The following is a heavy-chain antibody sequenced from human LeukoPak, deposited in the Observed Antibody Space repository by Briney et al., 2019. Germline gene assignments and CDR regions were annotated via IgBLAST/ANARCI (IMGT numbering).Heavy chain of an antibody. D-gene: IGHD6-6*01. CDR1: GYTFTGYY. CDR3: ARAPLYGSCEY. Sequence: ASVKVSCKTSGYTFTGYYMHWVRQAPGQGLEWMGWISGYNGNTNYAQKLQGRVTMTTDTSTSTAYMELRSLSSDDTAVYYCARAPLYGSCEYWGQGTLVTVSS. CDR2: ISGYNGNT. J-gene: IGHJ4*02. V-gene: IGHV1-18*04.